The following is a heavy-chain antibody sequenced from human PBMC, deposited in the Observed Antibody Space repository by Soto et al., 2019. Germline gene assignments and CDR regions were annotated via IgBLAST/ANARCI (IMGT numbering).Heavy chain of an antibody. CDR1: GFSFSSYA. V-gene: IGHV3-23*01. J-gene: IGHJ4*02. CDR3: AKGSIEYSASVDN. CDR2: ISARGGSS. Sequence: EVQLLESGGGLVQPGGSLRLSCAASGFSFSSYAMVWVRQAPGKGLECVSVISARGGSSYFADSVKGRFTISRDNAKNVLSLEMNSLSAEDTAIYFCAKGSIEYSASVDNWGQGTLVLVSS. D-gene: IGHD5-12*01.